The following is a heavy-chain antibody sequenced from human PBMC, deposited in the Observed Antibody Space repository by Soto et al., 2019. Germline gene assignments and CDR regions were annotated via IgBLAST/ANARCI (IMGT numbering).Heavy chain of an antibody. CDR1: GYTFTSYG. V-gene: IGHV1-18*01. D-gene: IGHD3-3*01. CDR3: AREDYDFWSVYKTNNWFDP. J-gene: IGHJ5*02. CDR2: ISAYNGNT. Sequence: GASVKVSCKASGYTFTSYGLSWVRQAPGQGLEWMGWISAYNGNTNYAQKLQGRVTMTTDTSTSTAYMELRSLRSDDTAVYYCAREDYDFWSVYKTNNWFDPWGQGPLVTGST.